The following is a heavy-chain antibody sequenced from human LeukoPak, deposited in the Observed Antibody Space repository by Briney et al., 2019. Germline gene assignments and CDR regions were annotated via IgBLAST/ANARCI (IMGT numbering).Heavy chain of an antibody. Sequence: SGPPLVTPTQTLPLRCTFSGFSLSSTGVGGGWIRQPPGKALEWLTLIYWNDEKRYSPSLKSRLTITKDTSKHQVVLTMTNMDPVDTATYYCAYRLTRSSPFDYWGQGTLVTVSS. CDR1: GFSLSSTGVG. CDR2: IYWNDEK. J-gene: IGHJ4*02. D-gene: IGHD1-14*01. V-gene: IGHV2-5*01. CDR3: AYRLTRSSPFDY.